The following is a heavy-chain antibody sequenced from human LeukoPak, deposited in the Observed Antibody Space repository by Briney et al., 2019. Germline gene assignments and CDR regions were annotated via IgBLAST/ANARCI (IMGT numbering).Heavy chain of an antibody. D-gene: IGHD1-26*01. CDR1: GFTFNSYS. J-gene: IGHJ3*02. V-gene: IGHV3-21*01. Sequence: GGSLRLSCAASGFTFNSYSMNWVRQAPGKGLEWVSSISSSSTYKYYADSVKGRFTISRDNANNSLYLQMNSLRAEDTAVYYCARAIVGVTGRSDVFDIWGQGTMVTVSS. CDR3: ARAIVGVTGRSDVFDI. CDR2: ISSSSTYK.